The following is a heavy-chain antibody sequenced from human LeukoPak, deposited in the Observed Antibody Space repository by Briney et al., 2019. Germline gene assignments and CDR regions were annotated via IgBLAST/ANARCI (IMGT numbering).Heavy chain of an antibody. Sequence: GGSLRLSCAASGFTFSSYAMSWVRQAPGKGREYISAISSNGYSTYYANSVKGRFTISRDNSKTTLYLQMGSLRAEDMAVYYCARDIFGGETDYWGQGTLVTVSS. D-gene: IGHD3-16*01. CDR2: ISSNGYST. CDR3: ARDIFGGETDY. CDR1: GFTFSSYA. J-gene: IGHJ4*02. V-gene: IGHV3-64*01.